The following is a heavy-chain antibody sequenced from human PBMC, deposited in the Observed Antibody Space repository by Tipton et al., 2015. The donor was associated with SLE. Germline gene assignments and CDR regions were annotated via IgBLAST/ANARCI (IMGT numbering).Heavy chain of an antibody. J-gene: IGHJ6*02. Sequence: SLRLSCAASGFTFSSYWVHWVRQAPGKGLVWVSRINSDGSSTSYADSVKGRFTISRDNAKNTLYLQMNSLRAEDTAVYYCARVGGSPTSEYYYYGMDVWGQGTTVTVSS. D-gene: IGHD3-16*01. V-gene: IGHV3-74*01. CDR2: INSDGSST. CDR3: ARVGGSPTSEYYYYGMDV. CDR1: GFTFSSYW.